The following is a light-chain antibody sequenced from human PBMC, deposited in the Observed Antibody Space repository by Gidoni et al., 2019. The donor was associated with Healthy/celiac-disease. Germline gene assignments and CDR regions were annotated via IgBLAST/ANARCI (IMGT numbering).Light chain of an antibody. Sequence: DFQMTQSPSTLSASVGDRVTIPCRASQSISSWLAWYQQKPGKAPKLLIYDASSLESGVPSRFSGSGSGTEFTLTISSLQPDDFATYYCQQYNSYLYTFGQGTKLEIK. CDR3: QQYNSYLYT. CDR2: DAS. J-gene: IGKJ2*01. V-gene: IGKV1-5*01. CDR1: QSISSW.